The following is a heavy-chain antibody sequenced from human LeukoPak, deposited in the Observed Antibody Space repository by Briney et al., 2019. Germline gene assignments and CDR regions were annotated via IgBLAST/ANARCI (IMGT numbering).Heavy chain of an antibody. V-gene: IGHV3-23*01. CDR3: ARGFMVRGVIQRFDY. Sequence: GGSLRLSCAASGFTFSSYAMSWVRQAPGKGLEWVSAISGSGGSTYYADSVKGRFTISRDNSKNTLYLQMNSLRAEDTAVYYCARGFMVRGVIQRFDYWGQGTLVTVSS. CDR1: GFTFSSYA. CDR2: ISGSGGST. D-gene: IGHD3-10*01. J-gene: IGHJ4*02.